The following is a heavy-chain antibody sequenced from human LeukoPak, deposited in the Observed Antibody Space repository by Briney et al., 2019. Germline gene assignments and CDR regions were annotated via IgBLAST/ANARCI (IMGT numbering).Heavy chain of an antibody. V-gene: IGHV3-53*01. J-gene: IGHJ3*02. CDR2: IYSGGST. CDR1: GFTVSSNY. D-gene: IGHD1-26*01. CDR3: ARDPRIVGAPDAFDI. Sequence: KSGGSLRLSCAASGFTVSSNYMSWVRQAPGKGLEWVSVIYSGGSTYYADSVKGRFTISRDNSKNALYLQMNSLRAEDTAVYYCARDPRIVGAPDAFDIWGQGTMVTVSS.